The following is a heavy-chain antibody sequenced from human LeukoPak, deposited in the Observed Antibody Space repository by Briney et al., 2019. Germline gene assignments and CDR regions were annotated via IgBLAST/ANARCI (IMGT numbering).Heavy chain of an antibody. Sequence: SVKVSCKASGGTFSSYAISWVRQAPGQGLEWMGGIIPIFGTANYAQKFQGRVTITADESTSTAYMELSSLRSEDTAVYYCARGDSSSWYDPNPLDYWGQGTLVTVSS. J-gene: IGHJ4*02. D-gene: IGHD6-13*01. CDR2: IIPIFGTA. V-gene: IGHV1-69*13. CDR1: GGTFSSYA. CDR3: ARGDSSSWYDPNPLDY.